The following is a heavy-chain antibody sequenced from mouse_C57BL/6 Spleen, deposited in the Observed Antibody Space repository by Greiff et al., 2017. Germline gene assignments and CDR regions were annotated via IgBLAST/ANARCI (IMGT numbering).Heavy chain of an antibody. CDR1: GYTFTSYG. D-gene: IGHD2-1*01. Sequence: QVQLQQSGAELARPGASVKLSCKASGYTFTSYGISWVKQRTGQGPEWIGEIYPRSGNTYYNEKFKGKATLTADKSSSTAYMELRSLTSEDSAVYFCARRGNYDYFDYWGQGTTLTVSS. CDR3: ARRGNYDYFDY. V-gene: IGHV1-81*01. J-gene: IGHJ2*01. CDR2: IYPRSGNT.